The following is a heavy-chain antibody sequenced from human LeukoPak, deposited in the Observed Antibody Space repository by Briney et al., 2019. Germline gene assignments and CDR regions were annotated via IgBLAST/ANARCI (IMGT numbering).Heavy chain of an antibody. Sequence: PSETLSLTCTVSGGSISSSSYYWGWIRQPPGKGLEWIGSIYYSGSTYYNPSLKSRVTISVDTSKNQFSLKLRSVTAADTAVYYCARSNSPPRDGYNYGWFDPWGQGTLVTVSS. CDR2: IYYSGST. CDR3: ARSNSPPRDGYNYGWFDP. D-gene: IGHD5-24*01. J-gene: IGHJ5*02. V-gene: IGHV4-39*01. CDR1: GGSISSSSYY.